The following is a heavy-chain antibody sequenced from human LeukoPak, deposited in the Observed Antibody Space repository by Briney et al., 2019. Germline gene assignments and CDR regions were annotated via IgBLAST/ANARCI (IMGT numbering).Heavy chain of an antibody. CDR2: MNPYTGDT. CDR1: GYTFTGYD. D-gene: IGHD1-26*01. CDR3: TRGSLSGSSRDY. J-gene: IGHJ4*02. Sequence: ASVRVSCKASGYTFTGYDINWVRQATGQGLEWMGWMNPYTGDTGYAQKFQGRVTMTRNASVDTAYMELSGLRSEDTAVYYCTRGSLSGSSRDYWGQGTLVIVSS. V-gene: IGHV1-8*01.